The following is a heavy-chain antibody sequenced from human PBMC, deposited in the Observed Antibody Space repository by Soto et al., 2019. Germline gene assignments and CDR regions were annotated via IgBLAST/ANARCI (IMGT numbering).Heavy chain of an antibody. J-gene: IGHJ3*02. CDR1: GFTFSAYA. D-gene: IGHD2-8*01. CDR2: VGGSDTDK. CDR3: AKDATAVNGVWDPFGM. Sequence: EVQLLESGGGVVQPGGSLRLSCAASGFTFSAYAMSWVRQAPGKGLQWVSGVGGSDTDKHYADSVRGRFTVSRDNSKNTLYLQMNSLRVDDTAVYYCAKDATAVNGVWDPFGMWGQGTEVTVSS. V-gene: IGHV3-23*01.